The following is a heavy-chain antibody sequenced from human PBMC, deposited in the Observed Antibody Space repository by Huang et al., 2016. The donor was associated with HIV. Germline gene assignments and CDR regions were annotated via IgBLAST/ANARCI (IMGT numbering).Heavy chain of an antibody. CDR1: GGTFTTYT. CDR2: IIPSFGTP. Sequence: QVQLVQSGAEVKKPGSSVKVSCKASGGTFTTYTITWVRQAPGQGLEWMGGIIPSFGTPNYAQKFQGRVTITADESTSTAYMELSSLRSEDTVVYYCAREYYYDNSGYYFDYWGQGTLVTVSS. V-gene: IGHV1-69*13. J-gene: IGHJ4*02. CDR3: AREYYYDNSGYYFDY. D-gene: IGHD3-22*01.